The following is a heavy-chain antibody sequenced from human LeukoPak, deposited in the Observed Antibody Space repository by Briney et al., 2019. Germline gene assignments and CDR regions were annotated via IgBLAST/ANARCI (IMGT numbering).Heavy chain of an antibody. Sequence: GGSLRLSCAASGFTFSSYAMHWVRQAPGKGLEWVAVISYDGSNKYYADSVKGRFTISRDNSKNTLYLQMNSLRAEDTAVYYCARVTGSYSIVGSFDYWGQGTLVTVSS. V-gene: IGHV3-30-3*01. CDR3: ARVTGSYSIVGSFDY. D-gene: IGHD1-26*01. CDR1: GFTFSSYA. CDR2: ISYDGSNK. J-gene: IGHJ4*02.